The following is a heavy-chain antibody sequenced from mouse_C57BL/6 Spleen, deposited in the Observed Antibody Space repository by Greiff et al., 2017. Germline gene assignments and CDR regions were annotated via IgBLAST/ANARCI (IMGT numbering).Heavy chain of an antibody. D-gene: IGHD1-1*01. CDR3: ARGYYGSREYYFDY. CDR1: GYTFTSYW. J-gene: IGHJ2*01. Sequence: QVHVKQPGAELVKPGASVKLSCKASGYTFTSYWMQWVKQRPGQGLEWIGEIDPSDSYTNYNQKFKGKATLTVDTSSSTAYMQLSSLTSEDSAVYYCARGYYGSREYYFDYWGQGTTLTVSS. V-gene: IGHV1-50*01. CDR2: IDPSDSYT.